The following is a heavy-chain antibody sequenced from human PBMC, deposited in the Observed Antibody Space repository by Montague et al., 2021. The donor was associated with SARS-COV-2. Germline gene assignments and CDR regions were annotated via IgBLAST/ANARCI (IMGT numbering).Heavy chain of an antibody. V-gene: IGHV4-59*11. D-gene: IGHD3-9*01. J-gene: IGHJ6*02. CDR2: IYYSGAA. Sequence: SETLSLTCTDYGGSISGRFWSWIRQTPGKGLEWIGYIYYSGAASSNPSLKSRVTLSVDTSKNQFSLKLRSVTAADTAVYYCARDGVLRYFDWLGDRYGMDVWGQGTTVTVSS. CDR3: ARDGVLRYFDWLGDRYGMDV. CDR1: GGSISGRF.